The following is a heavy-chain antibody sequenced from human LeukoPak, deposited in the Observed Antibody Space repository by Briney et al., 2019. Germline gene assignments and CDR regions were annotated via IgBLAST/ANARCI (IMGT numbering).Heavy chain of an antibody. V-gene: IGHV1-18*01. Sequence: GASVKVSCKASGYTFTSFGISWVRQAPGQGLEWTGWIGAYNGNTNYAQKFQGRVTMTTDTSTSTAYMELRSLRYDDTAVYYCARETNYGMDVWGQGTTVTVSS. CDR2: IGAYNGNT. CDR1: GYTFTSFG. CDR3: ARETNYGMDV. J-gene: IGHJ6*02.